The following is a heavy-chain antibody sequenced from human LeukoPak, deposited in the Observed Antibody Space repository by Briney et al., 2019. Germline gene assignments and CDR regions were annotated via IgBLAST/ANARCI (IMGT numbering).Heavy chain of an antibody. Sequence: GGSLRLSCAASGFTFSSYAMHWVRQAPGKGLEWVAVISYDGSNKYYADSVKGRFTISRDNSKNTLYLQMNSLRAEDTAVCYCAREGGVPAAILMAWFDPWGQGTLVTVSS. CDR2: ISYDGSNK. CDR3: AREGGVPAAILMAWFDP. V-gene: IGHV3-30-3*01. J-gene: IGHJ5*02. D-gene: IGHD2-2*02. CDR1: GFTFSSYA.